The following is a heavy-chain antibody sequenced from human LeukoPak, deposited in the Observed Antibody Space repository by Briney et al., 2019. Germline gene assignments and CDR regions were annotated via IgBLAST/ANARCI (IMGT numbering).Heavy chain of an antibody. CDR1: GGTFSSYA. CDR2: IIPIFGTA. V-gene: IGHV1-69*05. CDR3: ARDGSGSLTDY. Sequence: ASVKVSCKASGGTFSSYAISWERQAPGQGLEWMGRIIPIFGTANYAQKFQGRVTITTDESTSTAYMELSSLRSEDTAVYYCARDGSGSLTDYWGQGTLVTVSS. D-gene: IGHD3-22*01. J-gene: IGHJ4*02.